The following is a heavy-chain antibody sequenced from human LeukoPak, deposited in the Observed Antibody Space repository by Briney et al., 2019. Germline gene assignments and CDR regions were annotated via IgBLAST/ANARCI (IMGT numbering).Heavy chain of an antibody. Sequence: PGGSLRLSCAASGFTFSSYEMSWVRQAPGKGLEWVSYISSSGSTIYYADSVKGRFTISRDSSKNTLFLQMNRLRPEDAAVYYCAKAPVTTCRGAYCYPFDYWGQGTLVTVSS. CDR3: AKAPVTTCRGAYCYPFDY. D-gene: IGHD2-21*01. V-gene: IGHV3-48*03. CDR2: ISSSGSTI. J-gene: IGHJ4*02. CDR1: GFTFSSYE.